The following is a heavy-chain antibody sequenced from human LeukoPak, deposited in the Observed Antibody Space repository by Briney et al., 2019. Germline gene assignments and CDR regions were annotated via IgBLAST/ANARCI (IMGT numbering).Heavy chain of an antibody. D-gene: IGHD7-27*01. J-gene: IGHJ4*02. CDR1: GFSFSTYA. V-gene: IGHV3-23*01. Sequence: PGGSLRLSCTASGFSFSTYAMTWVRQAPGKGLEWVAGISGSGGATSNADSVKGRFTISRDNSKNMVYLQMNSLRAEDTAVYYCAKDHALGIFDYWGQGTLVTVSS. CDR3: AKDHALGIFDY. CDR2: ISGSGGAT.